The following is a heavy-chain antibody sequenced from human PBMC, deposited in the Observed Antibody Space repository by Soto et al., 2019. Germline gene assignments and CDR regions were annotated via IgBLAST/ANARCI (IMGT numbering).Heavy chain of an antibody. CDR3: ARGSDVVVVATTRHPFYFDY. Sequence: SPTLSLTCAISGDSVSSNSAAWNWIRQSPSRGLEWLGRTYYRSKWYNDYAVSVKSRITINPDTSKSQFSLQLNSVTPEDTAVYYCARGSDVVVVATTRHPFYFDYSGPGPLLTVS. CDR2: TYYRSKWYN. V-gene: IGHV6-1*01. D-gene: IGHD2-15*01. CDR1: GDSVSSNSAA. J-gene: IGHJ4*02.